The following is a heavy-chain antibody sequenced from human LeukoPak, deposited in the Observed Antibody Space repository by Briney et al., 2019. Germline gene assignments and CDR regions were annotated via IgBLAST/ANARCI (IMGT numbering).Heavy chain of an antibody. CDR1: GFTFSSDS. J-gene: IGHJ6*03. D-gene: IGHD5-18*01. Sequence: GGSLRLSCAASGFTFSSDSMNWVRQAPGKGLEWVSSTSRSNTNTFYADSVKGRFTISRDNAKNSLYLQMNSLRDEDTAVYYCARVSGDSYGYSDYYYMDVWGKGTTVTVSS. V-gene: IGHV3-21*01. CDR2: TSRSNTNT. CDR3: ARVSGDSYGYSDYYYMDV.